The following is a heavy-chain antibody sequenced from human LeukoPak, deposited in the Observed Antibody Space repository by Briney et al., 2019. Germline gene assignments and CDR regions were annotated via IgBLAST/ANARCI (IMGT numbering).Heavy chain of an antibody. J-gene: IGHJ3*02. CDR1: GGSISSSSYY. CDR3: ARDVRYSYVDAFDI. V-gene: IGHV4-39*07. CDR2: IFYSGST. Sequence: PSETLSLTCTVSGGSISSSSYYWGWIRQPPGKGLEWIGSIFYSGSTYYNPSLKSRVTISVDTSKNQLSLKLSSVTAADTAVYYCARDVRYSYVDAFDIWGQGTMVTVSS. D-gene: IGHD5-18*01.